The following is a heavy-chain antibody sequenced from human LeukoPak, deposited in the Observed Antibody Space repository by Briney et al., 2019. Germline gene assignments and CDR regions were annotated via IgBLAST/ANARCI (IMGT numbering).Heavy chain of an antibody. D-gene: IGHD3-3*01. J-gene: IGHJ5*02. CDR2: IYHSGST. V-gene: IGHV4-38-2*02. Sequence: PSETLSLTCTVSGYSISSGYYWGWIRQPPGKGLEWIGSIYHSGSTYYNPSLKSRVTISVDTSKNQFSLKLSSVTAADTAVYYCARHVFWSGYYTFLWFDPWGQGTLVTVSS. CDR3: ARHVFWSGYYTFLWFDP. CDR1: GYSISSGYY.